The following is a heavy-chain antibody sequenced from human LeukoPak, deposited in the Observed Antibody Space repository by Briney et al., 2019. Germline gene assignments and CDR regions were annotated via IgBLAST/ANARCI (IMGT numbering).Heavy chain of an antibody. CDR3: AKDEDDSSGYDY. CDR2: ISGSGGST. V-gene: IGHV3-23*01. Sequence: GGSLRLSCAASGLTFSSYAMSWVRQAPGKGLEWVSAISGSGGSTYYADSVKGRFTISRDNSKNTLYLRMNSLRAEDTAVYYCAKDEDDSSGYDYWGQGTLVTVSS. J-gene: IGHJ4*02. D-gene: IGHD3-22*01. CDR1: GLTFSSYA.